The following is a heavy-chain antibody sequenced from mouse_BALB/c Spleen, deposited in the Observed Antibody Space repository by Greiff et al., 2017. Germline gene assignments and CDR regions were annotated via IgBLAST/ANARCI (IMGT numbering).Heavy chain of an antibody. Sequence: VQLQQSGAELVRPGVSVKISCKGSGYTFTDYAMHWVKQSHAKSLEWIGVISTYYGDASYNQKFKGKATMTVDKSSSTAYMELARLTSEDSAIYYCASGLGRAWFAYWGQGTLVTVSA. CDR3: ASGLGRAWFAY. CDR1: GYTFTDYA. D-gene: IGHD4-1*01. CDR2: ISTYYGDA. V-gene: IGHV1S137*01. J-gene: IGHJ3*01.